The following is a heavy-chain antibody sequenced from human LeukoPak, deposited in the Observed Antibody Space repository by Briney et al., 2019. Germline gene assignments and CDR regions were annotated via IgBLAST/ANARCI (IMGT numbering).Heavy chain of an antibody. V-gene: IGHV4-39*07. D-gene: IGHD6-19*01. CDR1: GGSISSSSYY. CDR2: IYYSGST. CDR3: ARENVEQSRRFDH. Sequence: PSETLSLTCTVSGGSISSSSYYWGWIRQPSGKGLEWIGSIYYSGSTYYNPSLKSRVTISVDRSKNQFSLKLSSVTAADTAVYYCARENVEQSRRFDHWGQGTLVTVSS. J-gene: IGHJ4*02.